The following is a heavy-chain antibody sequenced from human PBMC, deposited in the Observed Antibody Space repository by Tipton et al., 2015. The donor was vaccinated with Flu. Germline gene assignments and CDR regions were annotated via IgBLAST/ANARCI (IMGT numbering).Heavy chain of an antibody. Sequence: LRLSCTVSGGSTTSSGYHWAWIRQPPGKGLEWIGSVYFTGDTFYNPSLKSRVTISADTSKSQFSLKLTSVTAADTAEYYCATVSSYYFFFDSWGQGTLVTVSS. J-gene: IGHJ4*02. CDR2: VYFTGDT. V-gene: IGHV4-39*07. D-gene: IGHD1-26*01. CDR3: ATVSSYYFFFDS. CDR1: GGSTTSSGYH.